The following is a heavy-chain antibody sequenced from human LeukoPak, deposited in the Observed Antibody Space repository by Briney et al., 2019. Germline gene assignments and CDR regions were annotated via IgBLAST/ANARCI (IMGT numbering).Heavy chain of an antibody. V-gene: IGHV3-30-3*01. D-gene: IGHD4-17*01. CDR3: ARTDYGDYYFDY. CDR2: ISYDGSNK. Sequence: GGSLRLSCAASGFTFSNYWMHWVRQAPGKGLVWVAVISYDGSNKYYADSVKGRFTISRDNSKNTLYLQMNSLRAEDTAVYYCARTDYGDYYFDYWSQGTLVTVSS. J-gene: IGHJ4*02. CDR1: GFTFSNYW.